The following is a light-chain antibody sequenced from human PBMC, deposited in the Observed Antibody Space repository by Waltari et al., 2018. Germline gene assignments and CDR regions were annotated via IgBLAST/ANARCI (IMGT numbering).Light chain of an antibody. J-gene: IGKJ1*01. CDR3: QQSYSTPRT. V-gene: IGKV1-39*01. Sequence: IQMTQSPSSLSASVGDSVTITCRASQSISSYLNWYQQKPEKAPKPLIYAASSVQSGVQSRFRGSGAGTDFTLTISNLQPEDFATYYCQQSYSTPRTFGQGTKVEIK. CDR2: AAS. CDR1: QSISSY.